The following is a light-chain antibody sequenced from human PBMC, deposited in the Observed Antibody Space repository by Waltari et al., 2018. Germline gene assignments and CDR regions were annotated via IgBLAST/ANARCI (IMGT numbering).Light chain of an antibody. V-gene: IGKV1-9*01. J-gene: IGKJ4*01. CDR2: AAS. CDR1: QGISSY. CDR3: QQLNSYPLT. Sequence: DIQLTPLSSFLSAFVGDRITITCRDSQGISSYLAWYQQKPGKAPKLLIYAASTLQSGVPSRFSGSGSGTEFTLTISSLQAEDFATYYCQQLNSYPLTFGGGTKVEIK.